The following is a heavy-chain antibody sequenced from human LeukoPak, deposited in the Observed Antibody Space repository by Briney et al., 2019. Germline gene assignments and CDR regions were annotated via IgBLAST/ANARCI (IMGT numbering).Heavy chain of an antibody. CDR1: GFTFSSYW. CDR3: AKDIGGTSGPYYYYGMDV. J-gene: IGHJ6*02. CDR2: IKQDGSEK. V-gene: IGHV3-7*03. Sequence: GGSLRLSCAASGFTFSSYWMSWVRQAPGKGLEWVANIKQDGSEKYYVDSVKGRLTISRDNAKNSLYLQMNSLRAEDTALYYCAKDIGGTSGPYYYYGMDVWGQGTTVTVSS. D-gene: IGHD1-26*01.